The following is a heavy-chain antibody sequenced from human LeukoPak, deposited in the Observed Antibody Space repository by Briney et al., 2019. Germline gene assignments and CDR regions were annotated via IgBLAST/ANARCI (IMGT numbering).Heavy chain of an antibody. V-gene: IGHV4-30-2*01. CDR3: ARARYYYDSSGPYFDY. CDR2: IYHTGST. CDR1: GGSIGSGGYS. Sequence: SQTLSLTCAVSGGSIGSGGYSWSWIRQPPGEGLEWIGYIYHTGSTFYNPSLKSRVTISIDRPKNQFSLKLSSVTAADTAVYYCARARYYYDSSGPYFDYWGQGTLVTVSS. D-gene: IGHD3-22*01. J-gene: IGHJ4*02.